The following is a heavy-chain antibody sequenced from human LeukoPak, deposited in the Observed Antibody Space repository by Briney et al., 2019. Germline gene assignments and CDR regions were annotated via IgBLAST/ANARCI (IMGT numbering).Heavy chain of an antibody. CDR1: GGSFSGYY. CDR2: IYYSGST. D-gene: IGHD6-13*01. V-gene: IGHV4-59*01. Sequence: SETLSLTCAVSGGSFSGYYWTWIRQPPGKGLEWIGYIYYSGSTNYNPSLKSRVTISVDTSKNQFSLKLSSVTAADTAVYYCARVIAAAGTVDYWGQGTLVTVSS. J-gene: IGHJ4*02. CDR3: ARVIAAAGTVDY.